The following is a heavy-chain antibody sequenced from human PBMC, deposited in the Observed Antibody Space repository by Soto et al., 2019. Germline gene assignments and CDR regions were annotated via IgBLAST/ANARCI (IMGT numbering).Heavy chain of an antibody. D-gene: IGHD6-13*01. J-gene: IGHJ5*02. CDR3: ARDNPYTNSFGNWFDP. V-gene: IGHV1-69*01. CDR1: GGTFSNYA. Sequence: QVRLVQSGAEVKKPGSSVKVSCKASGGTFSNYAITWLRLAPGQGLEWLGGIIPVFGTVNYAQKVQGRVTITADESTRTAYMELNRLRSEDTAVYYCARDNPYTNSFGNWFDPWGQGTLVIVS. CDR2: IIPVFGTV.